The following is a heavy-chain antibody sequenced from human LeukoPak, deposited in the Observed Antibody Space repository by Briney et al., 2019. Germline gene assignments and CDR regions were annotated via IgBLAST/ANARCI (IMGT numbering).Heavy chain of an antibody. CDR1: GGSISSYY. Sequence: PSETLSLTCTVSGGSISSYYWSWIRQPPGKGLEWIGYIYYSGSTNYNPSLKSRVTISVDTSKNQFSLKLSSVTAADTAVYYCARGSPLHSYGSFDYWGQGTLVTVSS. V-gene: IGHV4-59*01. CDR3: ARGSPLHSYGSFDY. J-gene: IGHJ4*02. D-gene: IGHD5-18*01. CDR2: IYYSGST.